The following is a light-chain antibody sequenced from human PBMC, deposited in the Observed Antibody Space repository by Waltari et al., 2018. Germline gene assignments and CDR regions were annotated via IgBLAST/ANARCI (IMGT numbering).Light chain of an antibody. Sequence: QPVLTQPTSLSASPGASARFTCTLRSGISVNTYRIYWYHQKAGSPPRYLLRYRSDSDKRQGSGVPSRFSGSKDASTNVGLLLISGLQSEDEADYYCAIWYSSTWVFGGGTKLTVL. CDR1: SGISVNTYR. CDR2: YRSDSDK. J-gene: IGLJ3*02. V-gene: IGLV5-39*01. CDR3: AIWYSSTWV.